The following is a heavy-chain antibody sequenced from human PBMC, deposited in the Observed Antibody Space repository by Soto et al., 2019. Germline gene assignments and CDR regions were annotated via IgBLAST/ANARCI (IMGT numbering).Heavy chain of an antibody. Sequence: ASVKVSCKASGYTFTGYAMHWVRQAPGQRLEWMGWINAGNGNTKYSQKFQGRVTITRDTSASTAFLELSSLRSEDTAVYYCARAVAVPADYDYWGQGTLVTVSS. CDR1: GYTFTGYA. CDR2: INAGNGNT. V-gene: IGHV1-3*01. J-gene: IGHJ4*02. D-gene: IGHD6-19*01. CDR3: ARAVAVPADYDY.